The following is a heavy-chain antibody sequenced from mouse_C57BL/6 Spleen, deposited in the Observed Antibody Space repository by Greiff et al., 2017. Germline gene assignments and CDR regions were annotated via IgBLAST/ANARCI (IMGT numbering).Heavy chain of an antibody. CDR2: INPNNGGT. V-gene: IGHV1-26*01. J-gene: IGHJ3*01. CDR3: ASRGLEGFAY. Sequence: EVQLQQSGPELVKPGASVKISCKASGYTFTDYYMNWVKQSHGKSLEWIGDINPNNGGTSYNQKFKGKATLTVDKSSSTAYMELRSLTSEDSAVYYCASRGLEGFAYWGQGTLVTVSA. CDR1: GYTFTDYY.